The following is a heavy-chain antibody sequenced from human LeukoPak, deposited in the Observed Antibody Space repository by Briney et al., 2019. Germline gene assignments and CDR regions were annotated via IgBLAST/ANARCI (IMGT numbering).Heavy chain of an antibody. J-gene: IGHJ6*02. CDR1: GYTFTSYY. Sequence: ASVKVSCKASGYTFTSYYMHWVRQAPGQGLEWMGIINPSGGSTSYAQKFQGRVTMTRDTSTSTVYMELSSLRSEDTAVYYCARAMGTVTTRNYYYYYGMDVWAKGPRSPSP. V-gene: IGHV1-46*01. CDR3: ARAMGTVTTRNYYYYYGMDV. D-gene: IGHD4-11*01. CDR2: INPSGGST.